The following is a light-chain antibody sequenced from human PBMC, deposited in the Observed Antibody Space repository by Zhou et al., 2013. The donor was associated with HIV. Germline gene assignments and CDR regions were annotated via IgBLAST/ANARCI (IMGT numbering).Light chain of an antibody. J-gene: IGKJ2*01. CDR1: QNVMYTY. V-gene: IGKV3-20*01. CDR3: HQYGNSPRT. Sequence: DIVLTQSPGTLSLSPGERATLSCRASQNVMYTYLNWYQHKPGQAPRLLIYDASNRATGIPARFSGSGSGTDFTLSISKVEPGDFAVYYCHQYGNSPRTFGQGSKVEI. CDR2: DAS.